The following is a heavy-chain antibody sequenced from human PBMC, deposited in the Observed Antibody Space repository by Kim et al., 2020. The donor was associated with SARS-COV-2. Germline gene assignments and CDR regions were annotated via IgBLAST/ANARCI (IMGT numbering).Heavy chain of an antibody. Sequence: ASVKVSCKASGYTFTSYGISWVRQAPGQGLEWMGWISAYNGNTNYAQKLQGRVTMTTDTSTSTAYMELRSLRSDDTAVYYCAVHYYGSGSYYAPFDYWGQGTLVTVSS. D-gene: IGHD3-10*01. CDR1: GYTFTSYG. V-gene: IGHV1-18*01. CDR2: ISAYNGNT. J-gene: IGHJ4*02. CDR3: AVHYYGSGSYYAPFDY.